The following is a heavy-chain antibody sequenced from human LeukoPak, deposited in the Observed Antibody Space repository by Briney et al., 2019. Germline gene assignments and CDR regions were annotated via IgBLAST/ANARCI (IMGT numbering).Heavy chain of an antibody. CDR3: ARRHYDFWSGYDNWFDP. J-gene: IGHJ5*02. CDR1: GYTFTSYD. CDR2: MNPNSGNT. Sequence: ASVKVSCKASGYTFTSYDINWVRQATGQGLEWMGWMNPNSGNTGYSQKFQGIVTITRNIYISTAYMELSSLRSEDTAVYYCARRHYDFWSGYDNWFDPWGQGTLVTVSS. D-gene: IGHD3-3*01. V-gene: IGHV1-8*03.